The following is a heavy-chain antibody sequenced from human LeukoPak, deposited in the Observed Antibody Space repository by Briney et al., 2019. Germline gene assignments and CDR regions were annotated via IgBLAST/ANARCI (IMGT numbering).Heavy chain of an antibody. Sequence: GAYLKISCKGSGYSFTSYWIGWVRQMPGKGLEGMGIIYPGDSDTRYSPSFQGQVTISADKSISTAYLQWSRLKASHPAMTYCARDLLGIYQFDYWGQGTLVTVSS. CDR3: ARDLLGIYQFDY. D-gene: IGHD2-15*01. CDR2: IYPGDSDT. V-gene: IGHV5-51*01. CDR1: GYSFTSYW. J-gene: IGHJ4*02.